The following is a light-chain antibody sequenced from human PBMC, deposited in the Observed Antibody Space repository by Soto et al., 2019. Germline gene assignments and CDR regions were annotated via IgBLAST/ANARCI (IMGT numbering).Light chain of an antibody. Sequence: QSVLTQPASVSGSPGQSITISCTGTSSDVGGFNYVSWYQQLPGKAPKLMIYDVTDRPSGVSNRFSGSKSGNTASLTISGLQPEDEADYFCSSYTISSTSYVFGTGTKVTVL. CDR1: SSDVGGFNY. CDR2: DVT. V-gene: IGLV2-14*01. J-gene: IGLJ1*01. CDR3: SSYTISSTSYV.